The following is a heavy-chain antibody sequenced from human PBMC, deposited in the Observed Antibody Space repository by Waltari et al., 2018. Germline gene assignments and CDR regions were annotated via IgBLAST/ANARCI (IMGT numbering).Heavy chain of an antibody. CDR1: GFTFSSYA. D-gene: IGHD3-10*01. Sequence: QVQLVESGGGVVQPGRSLSLSCAASGFTFSSYAMHWIREAPGKGLEWVAVISYDGSNKYYADSVKGRFIISRDNSKNTLYLQMNSLRAEDTAVYYCARDRVWFGELLPPDYWGQGTLVTVSS. V-gene: IGHV3-30*01. CDR3: ARDRVWFGELLPPDY. CDR2: ISYDGSNK. J-gene: IGHJ4*02.